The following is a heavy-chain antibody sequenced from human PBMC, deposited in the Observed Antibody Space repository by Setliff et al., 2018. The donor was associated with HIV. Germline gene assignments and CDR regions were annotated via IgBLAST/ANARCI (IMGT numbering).Heavy chain of an antibody. V-gene: IGHV4-61*09. CDR3: ARGHDNKYYYFYYTDV. CDR2: ISTTGST. Sequence: PSETLSLTCTVSGDSISSGSYFWIWIRQPAGKGLEWIGHISTTGSTNYNPSLKSRVIMSVDTSRNQFSLKLSSVTAADTAVYYCARGHDNKYYYFYYTDVWGKGTTVTVSS. D-gene: IGHD3-9*01. J-gene: IGHJ6*03. CDR1: GDSISSGSYF.